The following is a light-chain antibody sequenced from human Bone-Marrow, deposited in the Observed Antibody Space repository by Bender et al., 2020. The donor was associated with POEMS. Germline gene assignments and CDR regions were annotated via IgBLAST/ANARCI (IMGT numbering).Light chain of an antibody. CDR1: SRDVGGYNY. V-gene: IGLV2-8*01. J-gene: IGLJ3*02. CDR3: CSYAGRSALV. Sequence: QSALTQPPSASGSPGQSVTISCTGTSRDVGGYNYVSWYQQHPGKAPKLMIYEVNKRPSGVPDRFSGSKSGSAASLTVSGLQAEDEADYYCCSYAGRSALVFGGGTKLTVL. CDR2: EVN.